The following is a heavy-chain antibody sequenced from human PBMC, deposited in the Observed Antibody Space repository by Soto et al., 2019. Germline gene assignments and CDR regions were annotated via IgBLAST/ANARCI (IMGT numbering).Heavy chain of an antibody. CDR2: IIPIFGTG. V-gene: IGHV1-69*01. CDR3: ARDRTGIAAAGTHYYYYGMDV. CDR1: GGTFSSYA. Sequence: QVQLVQSGAEVKKPGSSVNVSCKASGGTFSSYAISWVRQAPGQGLEWMGGIIPIFGTGNYAQKFQGRVTITADESTSTAYMELSSLRSEDTAVYYCARDRTGIAAAGTHYYYYGMDVWGQGTTVTVSS. D-gene: IGHD6-13*01. J-gene: IGHJ6*02.